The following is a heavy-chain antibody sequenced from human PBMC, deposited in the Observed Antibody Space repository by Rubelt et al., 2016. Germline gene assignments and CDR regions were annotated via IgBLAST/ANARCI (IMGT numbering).Heavy chain of an antibody. D-gene: IGHD3-16*02. CDR1: GFTVSDSY. CDR3: ARGRYPGLTDY. V-gene: IGHV3-53*04. CDR2: IYSGGST. J-gene: IGHJ4*02. Sequence: EVQLVESGGGLVQPGGSLGLSCAASGFTVSDSYLSWVRQAPGKGLEWVSIIYSGGSTYYADSVKGRFTISRHNSKNTLYLQMNSLRAEDTAVYYCARGRYPGLTDYWGQGTLVTVSS.